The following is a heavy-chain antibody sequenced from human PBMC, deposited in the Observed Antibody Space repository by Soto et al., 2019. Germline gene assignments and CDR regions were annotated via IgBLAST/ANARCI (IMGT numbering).Heavy chain of an antibody. D-gene: IGHD6-19*01. V-gene: IGHV4-39*01. Sequence: QLQLQESGPGLVKPSETLSLTCTVSGGSIGSSSYYWGRIRQPPGKGLEWIGSIYDRGSTYSNPSLKSRLTTSVDTSKNQFSLKLTSVTAADTAVYYCARHGYSSGRTYFDYWGQGTLVTVSS. CDR2: IYDRGST. CDR1: GGSIGSSSYY. J-gene: IGHJ4*02. CDR3: ARHGYSSGRTYFDY.